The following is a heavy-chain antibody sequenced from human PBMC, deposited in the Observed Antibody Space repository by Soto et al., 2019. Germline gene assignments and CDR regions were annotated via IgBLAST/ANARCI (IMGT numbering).Heavy chain of an antibody. CDR1: GFTVSSNY. J-gene: IGHJ6*03. CDR2: IYSGGST. CDR3: ARDRSSWYPYYYMDV. V-gene: IGHV3-66*01. Sequence: PGGSLRLSCAASGFTVSSNYMSWVRQAPGKGLEWVSVIYSGGSTYYADSVKGRFTISRDNSKNTLYLQMNSLRAEDTAVYYCARDRSSWYPYYYMDVCGKATTVTVSS. D-gene: IGHD6-13*01.